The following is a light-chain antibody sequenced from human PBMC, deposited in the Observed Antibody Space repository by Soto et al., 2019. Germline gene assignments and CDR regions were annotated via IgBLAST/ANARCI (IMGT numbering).Light chain of an antibody. CDR1: QTISSW. CDR2: KAS. Sequence: IMKTHSLSTGSGSVGVRVTITCGASQTISSWLAWYPPTPGKAPKIVIYKASTLTSGVPSRFSGSGAGTECTRPISSLQPDDVATYYCQHYNSYPEAFGQGTKVDIK. CDR3: QHYNSYPEA. J-gene: IGKJ1*01. V-gene: IGKV1-5*03.